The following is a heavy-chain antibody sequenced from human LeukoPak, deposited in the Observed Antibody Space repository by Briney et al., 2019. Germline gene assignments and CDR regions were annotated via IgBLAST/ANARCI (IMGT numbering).Heavy chain of an antibody. CDR2: ISGSGGST. D-gene: IGHD5-24*01. V-gene: IGHV3-23*01. Sequence: GGSLRLSCAASGFTFSSYAMRWVRQAPGKGLEWVSAISGSGGSTYDADSVKGRFTISRDNSKNTLYLQMNSLRAEDTAVYYCAKGKMAPADAFDIWGQGTMVTVSS. J-gene: IGHJ3*02. CDR3: AKGKMAPADAFDI. CDR1: GFTFSSYA.